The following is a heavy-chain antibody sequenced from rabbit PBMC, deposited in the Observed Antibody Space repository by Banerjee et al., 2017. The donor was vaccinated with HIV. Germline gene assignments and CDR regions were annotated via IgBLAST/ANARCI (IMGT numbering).Heavy chain of an antibody. D-gene: IGHD6-1*01. CDR3: VRGIVGDACYSL. CDR1: GFSFSSSYY. J-gene: IGHJ4*01. V-gene: IGHV1S40*01. Sequence: QSLEESGGDLVKPGASLTLTCTASGFSFSSSYYICWVRQAPGKGLEWIACIVAGSGNTYYANWAKGRFTISKASSTTVTLQMTSLTAADTATYFCVRGIVGDACYSLWGPGTLVTVS. CDR2: IVAGSGNT.